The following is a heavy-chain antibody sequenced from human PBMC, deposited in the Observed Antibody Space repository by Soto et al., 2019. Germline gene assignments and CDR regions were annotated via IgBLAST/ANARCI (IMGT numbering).Heavy chain of an antibody. V-gene: IGHV4-4*07. CDR2: LYPSGST. J-gene: IGHJ4*02. D-gene: IGHD6-13*01. Sequence: QVQVKESGPRLVKPSETLSFTCTVSGGSISNYYWSWIRQPAGKGLEWIGRLYPSGSTNYNPSLKSRVTMSVDTSKNQFSLRLSSVTAADTAVYYCARDYSSNWYSDLWGQGTLVTVSS. CDR3: ARDYSSNWYSDL. CDR1: GGSISNYY.